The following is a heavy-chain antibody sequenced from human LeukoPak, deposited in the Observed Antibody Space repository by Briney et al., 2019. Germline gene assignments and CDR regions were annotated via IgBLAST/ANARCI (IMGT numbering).Heavy chain of an antibody. V-gene: IGHV4-59*08. D-gene: IGHD1-26*01. CDR3: ARQKDSGTYPFDY. CDR2: IYYSGST. CDR1: GVSLSSDY. Sequence: SETLSLTCTVSGVSLSSDYWSWIRQPPGKELEWMGSIYYSGSTNYNPSLKSRVTISVDTSKNQFSLKLSSVTAADTAVYYCARQKDSGTYPFDYWGQGTLVTVSS. J-gene: IGHJ4*02.